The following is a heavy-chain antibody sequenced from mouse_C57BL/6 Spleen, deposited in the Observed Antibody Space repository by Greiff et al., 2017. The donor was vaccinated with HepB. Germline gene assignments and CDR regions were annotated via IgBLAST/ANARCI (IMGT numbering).Heavy chain of an antibody. CDR3: TTDGNYLDY. J-gene: IGHJ2*01. V-gene: IGHV14-4*01. CDR2: IDPENGDT. Sequence: EVQLQQSGAELVRPGASVKLSCTASGFNIKDDYMHWVKQRPEQGLEWIGWIDPENGDTEYASKFQGTATITADTSSNTAYLQLSSLTSEDTAVYYCTTDGNYLDYWGQGTTLTVSS. D-gene: IGHD2-1*01. CDR1: GFNIKDDY.